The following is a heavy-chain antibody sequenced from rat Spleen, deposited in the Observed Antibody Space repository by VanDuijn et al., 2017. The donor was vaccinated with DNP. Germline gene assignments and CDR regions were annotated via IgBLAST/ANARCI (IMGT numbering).Heavy chain of an antibody. V-gene: IGHV5-7*01. CDR2: ISYDGGRT. CDR1: GFTFSDYN. J-gene: IGHJ2*01. D-gene: IGHD1-6*01. Sequence: EVQLVESGGGLVQPGRSLKLSCAASGFTFSDYNMAWVRQAPKKGLEWVATISYDGGRTYYRDSVKGRFTISRDDAKTTLYLQMDSLRSEDTATYYCTRYYGSFDYWGRGVMVTVSS. CDR3: TRYYGSFDY.